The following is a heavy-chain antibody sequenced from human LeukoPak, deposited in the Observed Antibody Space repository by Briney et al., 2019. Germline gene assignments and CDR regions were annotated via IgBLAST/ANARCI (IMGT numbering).Heavy chain of an antibody. CDR3: ARHELEYYYDSSGYSPNWFDP. CDR2: IYPGDSDT. D-gene: IGHD3-22*01. V-gene: IGHV5-51*01. CDR1: GYSFTSYW. Sequence: GESLKISCKGSGYSFTSYWIGWVRQMPGKGLEWMGIIYPGDSDTRYSPSFQGQVTISADKSISTAYLQWSSLKASDTAMYYCARHELEYYYDSSGYSPNWFDPWGQGTLVTVSS. J-gene: IGHJ5*02.